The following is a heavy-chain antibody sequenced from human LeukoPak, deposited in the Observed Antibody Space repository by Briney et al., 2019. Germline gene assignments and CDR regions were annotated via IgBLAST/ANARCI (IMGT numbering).Heavy chain of an antibody. J-gene: IGHJ6*04. CDR2: IFHSGST. D-gene: IGHD3-10*01. CDR3: ARASGSYGSGSYYYYGMDV. CDR1: GYSISSGYY. Sequence: SETLSLICAVSGYSISSGYYWGWIRQPPGKGLEWIRSIFHSGSTYYNPSLKSRVNMSVDTSKNQISLKLSSVTAADTAVYYCARASGSYGSGSYYYYGMDVWGKGTTVTVSS. V-gene: IGHV4-38-2*01.